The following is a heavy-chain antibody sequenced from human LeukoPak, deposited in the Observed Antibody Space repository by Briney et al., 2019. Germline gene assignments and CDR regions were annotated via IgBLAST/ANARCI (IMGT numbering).Heavy chain of an antibody. J-gene: IGHJ4*02. Sequence: PSGTLSLTCTVSGGSISSGDYYWSWIRQPPGKGLEWTGYIYYSGSTYYNPSLKSRVTISVDTSKNQFSLKLSSVTAADTAVYYCARDYGGNPDSSYFDYWGQGTLVTVSS. V-gene: IGHV4-30-4*08. CDR3: ARDYGGNPDSSYFDY. CDR2: IYYSGST. D-gene: IGHD4-23*01. CDR1: GGSISSGDYY.